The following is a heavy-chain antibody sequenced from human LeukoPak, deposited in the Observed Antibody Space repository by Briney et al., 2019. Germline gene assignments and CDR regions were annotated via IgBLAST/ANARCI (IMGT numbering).Heavy chain of an antibody. V-gene: IGHV3-23*01. J-gene: IGHJ6*02. CDR3: ARSSTLDV. D-gene: IGHD3-3*02. CDR1: GFTFSSYA. Sequence: PGGSLRLSCAASGFTFSSYAMSWARQAPGKGLEWVSGISSSGSGGNTYYADFVKGRFTISRDSSKNSLYLHMNSLRAEDTAVYYCARSSTLDVWGQGTTVTVSS. CDR2: ISSSGSGGNT.